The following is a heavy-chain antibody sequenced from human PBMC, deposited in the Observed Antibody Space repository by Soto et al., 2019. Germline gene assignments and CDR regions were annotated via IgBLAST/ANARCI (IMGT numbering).Heavy chain of an antibody. V-gene: IGHV1-18*04. Sequence: QVHLVQSGAEVKKPGASVKGSCKTSGYTFTTYGISWVRQAPGQGLEWMGWISAYTGNTNYAQKLQGRVTMTTDTTTSTAYMELRSLRSHDTAVYYCARELYSYGYYAMDVWGQGTTVTVSS. J-gene: IGHJ6*02. CDR3: ARELYSYGYYAMDV. CDR2: ISAYTGNT. D-gene: IGHD5-18*01. CDR1: GYTFTTYG.